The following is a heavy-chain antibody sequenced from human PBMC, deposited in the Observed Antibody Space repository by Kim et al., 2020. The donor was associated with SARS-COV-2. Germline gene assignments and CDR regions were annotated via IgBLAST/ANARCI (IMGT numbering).Heavy chain of an antibody. V-gene: IGHV5-51*01. J-gene: IGHJ4*02. D-gene: IGHD6-13*01. Sequence: YSQSFQGQVTISADKSISTAYLQWSSLKASDTAMYYCARVAGYSSSWYDYWGQGTLVTVSS. CDR3: ARVAGYSSSWYDY.